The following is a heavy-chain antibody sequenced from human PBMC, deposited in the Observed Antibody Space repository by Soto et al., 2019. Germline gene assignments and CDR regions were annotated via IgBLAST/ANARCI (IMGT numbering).Heavy chain of an antibody. J-gene: IGHJ4*02. D-gene: IGHD4-4*01. Sequence: QVQLQESGPGLVKPSETLSLTCTVSRGSTNGYYWSWIRQPPGKGLEWIGYIYYSGSTNYNPSLKSRVTISLDTSKNQFSLKRSSVTAADTAVYYCARRQYHHLDYWGRGTLVTVSS. CDR3: ARRQYHHLDY. CDR1: RGSTNGYY. V-gene: IGHV4-59*01. CDR2: IYYSGST.